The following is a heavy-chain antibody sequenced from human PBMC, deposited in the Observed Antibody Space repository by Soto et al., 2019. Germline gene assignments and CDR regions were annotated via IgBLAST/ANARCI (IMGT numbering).Heavy chain of an antibody. CDR3: ARSGGNYWFDP. Sequence: EVQLVESGGGLVQPGGSLRLSCAASGFTVSRNYMTWVRQAPGKGLEWVSVIYSGGSTYYADSVKGRFTISRDNSKSTLYLQMSSLRAEDTAVYYCARSGGNYWFDPWGQGTLVTVSS. CDR1: GFTVSRNY. D-gene: IGHD2-21*02. CDR2: IYSGGST. V-gene: IGHV3-66*01. J-gene: IGHJ5*02.